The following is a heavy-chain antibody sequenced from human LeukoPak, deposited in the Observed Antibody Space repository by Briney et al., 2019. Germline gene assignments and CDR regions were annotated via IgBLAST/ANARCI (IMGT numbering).Heavy chain of an antibody. V-gene: IGHV3-53*01. J-gene: IGHJ4*02. CDR1: GFTVSRNY. CDR2: IYSGGST. Sequence: PGGSLRLSCAASGFTVSRNYMTWVRQAPGRGLEWVSVIYSGGSTYYADSVKGRFTISRDNSKNTLYLQMNSLRAEDTAVYYCAGTIVGKWAIDYWGQGTLVTVSS. CDR3: AGTIVGKWAIDY. D-gene: IGHD3-22*01.